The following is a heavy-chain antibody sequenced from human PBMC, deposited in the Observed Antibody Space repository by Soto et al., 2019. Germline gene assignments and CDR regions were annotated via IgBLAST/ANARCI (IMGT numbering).Heavy chain of an antibody. CDR3: ARAIVVVVAATRRGGYFDY. D-gene: IGHD2-15*01. CDR2: MNPNSGNT. CDR1: GYTFTSYD. V-gene: IGHV1-8*01. J-gene: IGHJ4*02. Sequence: QVQLVQSGAEVKKPGASVKVSCKASGYTFTSYDINWVRQATGQGLEWMGWMNPNSGNTGYAQKFQGRVTMTRNTSISTAYMELSSLRSEDTAVYYCARAIVVVVAATRRGGYFDYWGQGTLVTVSS.